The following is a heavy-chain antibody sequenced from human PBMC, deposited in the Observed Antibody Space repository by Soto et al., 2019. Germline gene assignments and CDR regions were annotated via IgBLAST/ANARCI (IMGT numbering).Heavy chain of an antibody. CDR1: GFTFKNYD. CDR3: ATQQVVAFDI. Sequence: LRLSCAASGFTFKNYDMSWVRQAPGKGLEWVSGISGSGDSAYYADSVKGRFTISRDNSKNTLFLQIHSLRADDTAVYYCATQQVVAFDIWGQGTTVTVSS. D-gene: IGHD6-13*01. V-gene: IGHV3-23*01. J-gene: IGHJ3*02. CDR2: ISGSGDSA.